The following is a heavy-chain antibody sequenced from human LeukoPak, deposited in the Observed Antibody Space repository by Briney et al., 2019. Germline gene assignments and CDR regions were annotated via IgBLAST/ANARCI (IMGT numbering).Heavy chain of an antibody. CDR2: ISGSGGST. Sequence: GRSLRLSCAASGFTFSSYAMSWVRQAPGKGLEWVSAISGSGGSTYYADSVKGRFTISRDNSKNTLYLQMNSLRAEDTAVYYCAKFQGYSQKYWELQYYFDYWGQGTLVTVSS. J-gene: IGHJ4*02. D-gene: IGHD1-26*01. V-gene: IGHV3-23*01. CDR1: GFTFSSYA. CDR3: AKFQGYSQKYWELQYYFDY.